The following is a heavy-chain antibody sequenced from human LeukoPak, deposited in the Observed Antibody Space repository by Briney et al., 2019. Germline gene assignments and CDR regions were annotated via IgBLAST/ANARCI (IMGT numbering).Heavy chain of an antibody. CDR2: IYPGDSDT. Sequence: GESLKISCKGSGYSFTSYWIGWVRQMPGKGLEWMGIIYPGDSDTRYSPSFQGQVTISADKSISTAYLQWSSLEASDTAMYYCARLRDGYKSPRGFDYWGQGTLVTVSS. CDR3: ARLRDGYKSPRGFDY. J-gene: IGHJ4*02. CDR1: GYSFTSYW. D-gene: IGHD5-24*01. V-gene: IGHV5-51*01.